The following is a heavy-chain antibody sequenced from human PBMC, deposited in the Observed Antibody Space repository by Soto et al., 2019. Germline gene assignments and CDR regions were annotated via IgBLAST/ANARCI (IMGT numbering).Heavy chain of an antibody. D-gene: IGHD1-26*01. CDR2: IRQDGTET. V-gene: IGHV3-7*03. Sequence: EAQLVESGGGLVQPGGSLRLSCAASGFTFSTYWMNWVRQAPGMGLEWLAIIRQDGTETHYVDSVKGRFTISRDNTKNSLFLQMNNLRADDTAVYYGVGGAGWELDYWGQGTLVTVSS. CDR3: VGGAGWELDY. J-gene: IGHJ4*02. CDR1: GFTFSTYW.